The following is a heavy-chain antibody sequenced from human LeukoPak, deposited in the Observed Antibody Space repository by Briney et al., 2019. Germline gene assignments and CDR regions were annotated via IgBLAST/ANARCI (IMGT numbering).Heavy chain of an antibody. CDR1: GFTFSSYA. J-gene: IGHJ4*02. V-gene: IGHV3-23*01. D-gene: IGHD6-19*01. CDR3: AKDWGSGWYLDY. CDR2: SRVGGGST. Sequence: TGGSLRLSCAASGFTFSSYAMNWVRQAPGKGLEWISVSRVGGGSTYYADSVNGRFTISRDNSKNTMYLQMNSLRAEDTAVYYYAKDWGSGWYLDYWGQGTLVTVSS.